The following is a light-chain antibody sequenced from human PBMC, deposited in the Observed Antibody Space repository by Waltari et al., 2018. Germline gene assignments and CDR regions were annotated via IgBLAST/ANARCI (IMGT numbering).Light chain of an antibody. CDR1: RLEEKY. J-gene: IGLJ2*01. CDR2: QDT. Sequence: SYELMRAPSVSVSPGQTATITCSANRLEEKYVCWYQQKPGQSPVLIIYQDTKRPSGIPERFSASHSGNTAILTISVTQSVDEADYYCQAWDSNIVVFGGGTKLTVL. V-gene: IGLV3-1*01. CDR3: QAWDSNIVV.